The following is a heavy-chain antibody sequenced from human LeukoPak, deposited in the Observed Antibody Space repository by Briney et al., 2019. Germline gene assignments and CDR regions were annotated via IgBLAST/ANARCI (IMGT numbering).Heavy chain of an antibody. V-gene: IGHV3-23*01. CDR2: ISGSGGST. Sequence: GGSLRLSCAASGFTFSSYAMSWVRQAPGKGLEWVSAISGSGGSTYYADSVKGRFTISRDNSKNTLYLQMNSLRAEDTAVYYCAKWAAAKKEYYYYYYGMDVWGQGITVTVSS. CDR3: AKWAAAKKEYYYYYYGMDV. D-gene: IGHD6-13*01. J-gene: IGHJ6*02. CDR1: GFTFSSYA.